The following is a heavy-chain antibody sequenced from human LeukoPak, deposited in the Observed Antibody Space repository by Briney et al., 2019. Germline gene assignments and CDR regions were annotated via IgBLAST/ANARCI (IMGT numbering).Heavy chain of an antibody. CDR3: ATFMAQNLDY. CDR2: IDPSDSYI. V-gene: IGHV5-10-1*01. D-gene: IGHD3-10*01. J-gene: IGHJ4*02. Sequence: GESLKISCKGSGYSFISYWISWVRQMPGKGLEWMGTIDPSDSYINYSPSFQGHVAISADKSISTVYLQWSSLKASDTAMYYCATFMAQNLDYWGQGTLVTVSS. CDR1: GYSFISYW.